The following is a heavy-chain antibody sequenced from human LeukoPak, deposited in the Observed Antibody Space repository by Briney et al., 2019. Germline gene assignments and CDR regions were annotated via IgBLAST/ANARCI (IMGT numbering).Heavy chain of an antibody. CDR1: GFTFSSYA. D-gene: IGHD3-10*01. Sequence: AGGSLRLSCAASGFTFSSYAMSWVRQAPGKGLEWVSAISGSGGSTYYADSVKGRFTISRDNAKNSLYLQMNSLRAEDTAVYYCAKDGDYYGSGSLDYWGQGTLVTVSS. CDR2: ISGSGGST. V-gene: IGHV3-23*01. CDR3: AKDGDYYGSGSLDY. J-gene: IGHJ4*02.